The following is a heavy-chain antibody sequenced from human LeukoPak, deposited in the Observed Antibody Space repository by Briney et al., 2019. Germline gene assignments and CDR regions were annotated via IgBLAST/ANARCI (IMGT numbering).Heavy chain of an antibody. CDR3: AKEREVYYFDY. CDR2: ISGSGGST. V-gene: IGHV3-23*01. Sequence: GGSLRLSCAASGFTYSNAWMSWVRQAPGKGLEWVSAISGSGGSTYYADSVKGRFTISRDNSKNTLYLQMNSLRAEDTAVYYCAKEREVYYFDYWGQGTLVTVSS. D-gene: IGHD1-26*01. J-gene: IGHJ4*02. CDR1: GFTYSNAW.